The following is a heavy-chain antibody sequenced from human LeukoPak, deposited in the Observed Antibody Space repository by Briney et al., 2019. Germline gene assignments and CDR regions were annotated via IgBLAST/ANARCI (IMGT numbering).Heavy chain of an antibody. CDR2: IKQDGSEK. CDR3: ARDNYYYYGMDV. Sequence: AGGSLRLSCAASGFTFSNYWMNWVRQAPGKGLEWVANIKQDGSEKYYVDSVKGRFTISRDNAKNSLYLQMNSLRAEDTAVYYCARDNYYYYGMDVWGQGTTVTVSS. V-gene: IGHV3-7*01. J-gene: IGHJ6*02. CDR1: GFTFSNYW.